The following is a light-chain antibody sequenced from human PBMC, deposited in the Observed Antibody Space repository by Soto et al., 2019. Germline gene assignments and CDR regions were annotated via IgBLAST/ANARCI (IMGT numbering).Light chain of an antibody. CDR3: HQYGSSPRT. CDR1: QSVSSNF. CDR2: GAS. Sequence: EIVLTQSPGTLSLSPGDRATLSCRASQSVSSNFLAWYQQKPGQAPRLLIYGASIRATGIPDRFSGSGSGTDSPLTIRRLEPEDFAMYFCHQYGSSPRTFGQGTKVEIK. V-gene: IGKV3-20*01. J-gene: IGKJ1*01.